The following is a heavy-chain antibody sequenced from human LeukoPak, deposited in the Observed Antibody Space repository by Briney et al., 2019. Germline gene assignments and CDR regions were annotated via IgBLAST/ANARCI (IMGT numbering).Heavy chain of an antibody. V-gene: IGHV3-53*01. CDR2: IYSGGST. J-gene: IGHJ4*02. D-gene: IGHD4-17*01. Sequence: GGSLRLSCAASGFTFSSYAMSWVRQAPGKGLEWVSVIYSGGSTYYADSVKGRFTISGDNSKNTLYLQMNSLRAEDTAVYYCARERSRSGEVDYWGQGTLVTVSS. CDR3: ARERSRSGEVDY. CDR1: GFTFSSYA.